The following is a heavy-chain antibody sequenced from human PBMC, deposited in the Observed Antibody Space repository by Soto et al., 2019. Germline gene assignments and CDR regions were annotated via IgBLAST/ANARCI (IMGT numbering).Heavy chain of an antibody. D-gene: IGHD3-9*01. CDR2: ISPKSGGT. J-gene: IGHJ4*02. CDR1: GYGFIDYY. V-gene: IGHV1-2*02. Sequence: SVKVSCKASGYGFIDYYIHWVRQATGQGFEWMGRISPKSGGTNYAQKFEGRVTMTWDTSLNTAYMELSSLISDDTAVYYCARPPGYISDWYYFDLWGQGTLVTVSS. CDR3: ARPPGYISDWYYFDL.